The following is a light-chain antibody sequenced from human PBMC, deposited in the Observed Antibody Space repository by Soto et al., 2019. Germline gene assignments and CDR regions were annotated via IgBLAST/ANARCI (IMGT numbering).Light chain of an antibody. CDR3: QQTYSTPPLS. Sequence: DIRMTQSPSSLSASVGDRVTITCRASQSVTTYLNWYQQKPGKAPKLLIYVASTLQSGVPSRFSGSGSGTDFALTISSLQPEDSVTYFCQQTYSTPPLSFGGGTRIEIK. CDR1: QSVTTY. V-gene: IGKV1-39*01. CDR2: VAS. J-gene: IGKJ4*01.